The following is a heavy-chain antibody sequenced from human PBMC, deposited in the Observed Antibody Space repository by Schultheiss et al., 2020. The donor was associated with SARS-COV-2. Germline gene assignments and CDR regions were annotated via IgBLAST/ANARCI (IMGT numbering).Heavy chain of an antibody. CDR1: GFTFSGSA. D-gene: IGHD2-2*01. CDR3: TSLRYCSSTSCSDTPYYFDY. CDR2: IRSKANSYAT. J-gene: IGHJ4*02. V-gene: IGHV3-73*01. Sequence: GESLKISCAASGFTFSGSAMHWVRQASGKGLEWVGRIRSKANSYATAYAASVKGRFTISRDDSKNTAYLQMNSLKTEDTAVYYCTSLRYCSSTSCSDTPYYFDYWGQGTLVTVSS.